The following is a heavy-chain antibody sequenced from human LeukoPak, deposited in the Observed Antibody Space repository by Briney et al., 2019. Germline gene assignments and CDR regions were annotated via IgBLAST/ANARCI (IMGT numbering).Heavy chain of an antibody. CDR1: GYXFTTYW. V-gene: IGHV5-10-1*01. CDR3: ARRGSSWDGVGY. Sequence: GESLKISCKGSGYXFTTYWIRWVRQMPGKGLEWKGKLDPSDSYTNYSPSFQGHVTISVDKSISTAYLQWNSLKASDTAMYYCARRGSSWDGVGYWGQGTLVTVSS. J-gene: IGHJ4*02. CDR2: LDPSDSYT. D-gene: IGHD6-13*01.